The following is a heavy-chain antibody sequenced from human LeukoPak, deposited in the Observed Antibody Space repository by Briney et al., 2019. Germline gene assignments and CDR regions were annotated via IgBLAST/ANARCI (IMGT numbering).Heavy chain of an antibody. CDR1: GFTFSDNY. D-gene: IGHD3-22*01. CDR2: ISSSGSI. J-gene: IGHJ3*02. V-gene: IGHV3-11*04. CDR3: ARDWRDSSGKFPNDAFDI. Sequence: PGGSLRLSCAASGFTFSDNYMSWIRQAPGKGLEWISYISSSGSIYYADSVKGRFTISRDNAKNSLYLQMNSLRAEDTAVYYCARDWRDSSGKFPNDAFDIWGQGTMVTVSS.